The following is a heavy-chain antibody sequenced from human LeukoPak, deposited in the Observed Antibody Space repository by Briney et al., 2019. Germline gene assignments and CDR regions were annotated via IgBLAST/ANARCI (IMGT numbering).Heavy chain of an antibody. CDR1: GGSFSGYY. D-gene: IGHD3-3*02. V-gene: IGHV4-34*01. CDR2: INHSGST. CDR3: ARDRSIPNLWFDP. J-gene: IGHJ5*02. Sequence: SETLSLTCAVYGGSFSGYYWSWIRQPPGKGLEWIGEINHSGSTYYNPSLKSRVTISVDTSKNQFSLKLSSVTAADTAVYYCARDRSIPNLWFDPWGQGTLVTVSS.